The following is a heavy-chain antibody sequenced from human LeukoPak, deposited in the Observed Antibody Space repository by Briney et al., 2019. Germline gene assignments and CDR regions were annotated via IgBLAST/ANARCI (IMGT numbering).Heavy chain of an antibody. CDR3: ARAGVYQPRNYFDY. Sequence: KASETLSLTCTVSGGSISSSSYSWGWIRQPPGKGLEWIGSVYYSGSTYYNPSLKSRVTISVDTSKNQFSLKLSSVTAADTAVYYCARAGVYQPRNYFDYWGQGTLVTVSS. CDR2: VYYSGST. D-gene: IGHD3-10*01. V-gene: IGHV4-39*07. CDR1: GGSISSSSYS. J-gene: IGHJ4*02.